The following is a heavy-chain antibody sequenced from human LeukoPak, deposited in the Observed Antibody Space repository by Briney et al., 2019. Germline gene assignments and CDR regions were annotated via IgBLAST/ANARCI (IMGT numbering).Heavy chain of an antibody. J-gene: IGHJ4*02. CDR3: ATVNDAKIAPFDH. Sequence: PSETLSLTCTVSGVSMSAFQWSWVRQSPEKGLEWIGCVNTKGETNYNPSLKSRVITSVDTSKSQFSLRLTSVTAADTAVYYCATVNDAKIAPFDHWGQGALVTVSS. CDR1: GVSMSAFQ. V-gene: IGHV4-4*09. CDR2: VNTKGET. D-gene: IGHD2-8*01.